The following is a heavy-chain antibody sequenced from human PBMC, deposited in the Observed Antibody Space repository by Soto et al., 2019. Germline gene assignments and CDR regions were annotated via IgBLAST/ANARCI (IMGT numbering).Heavy chain of an antibody. Sequence: PGGSLRLSCAASGFTVSSNYMSWVRQAPGKGLEWVSVIYSGGSTYYADSVKGRFTISRDNSKNTLYLQMNSLRAEDTAVYYCARVIRGVIFDYWGQGTLVTVSS. CDR2: IYSGGST. J-gene: IGHJ4*02. CDR1: GFTVSSNY. CDR3: ARVIRGVIFDY. D-gene: IGHD3-10*01. V-gene: IGHV3-53*01.